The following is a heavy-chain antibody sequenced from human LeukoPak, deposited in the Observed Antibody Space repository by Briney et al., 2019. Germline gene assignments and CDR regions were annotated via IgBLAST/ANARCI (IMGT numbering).Heavy chain of an antibody. J-gene: IGHJ1*01. V-gene: IGHV4-34*01. D-gene: IGHD6-13*01. CDR2: INHSGST. Sequence: SETLSLTCAVYGGSFSGYYWSWIRQPPGKGLEWIGEINHSGSTNYNPSVKSRVTISIDTSKNQFSLKLSSVTAADTAVYYCARQRRHSNSWRAEYFHHWGQGTLVTVS. CDR3: ARQRRHSNSWRAEYFHH. CDR1: GGSFSGYY.